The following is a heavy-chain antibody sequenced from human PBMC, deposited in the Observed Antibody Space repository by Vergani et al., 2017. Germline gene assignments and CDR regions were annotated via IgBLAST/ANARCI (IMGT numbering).Heavy chain of an antibody. CDR3: ALPTTWCAFDL. CDR2: IYYSGST. V-gene: IGHV4-59*01. Sequence: QVQLQESGPGLVKPSETLSLTCTVSGGSISSYYWSWIRQPPGKGLEWIGYIYYSGSTNYNPSLKSRVTISVDTSKNQFSLKLSSVTAADTAVYYCALPTTWCAFDLWGRGTMVTVSS. D-gene: IGHD1-26*01. J-gene: IGHJ3*01. CDR1: GGSISSYY.